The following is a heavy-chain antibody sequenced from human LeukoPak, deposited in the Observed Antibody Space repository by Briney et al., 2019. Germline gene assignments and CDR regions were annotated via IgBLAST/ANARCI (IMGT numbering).Heavy chain of an antibody. CDR2: MNHSGRS. CDR3: ARGGGPCSNGECPPWFDP. V-gene: IGHV4-34*01. D-gene: IGHD2-8*01. Sequence: SETLSLTCTVSGGSISSYYWSWIRQPPGKGPEWIGEMNHSGRSNYNPSLKSRVTISVDTSKKQFSLELNSVTAADTAVYYCARGGGPCSNGECPPWFDPWGQGILVTVSS. CDR1: GGSISSYY. J-gene: IGHJ5*02.